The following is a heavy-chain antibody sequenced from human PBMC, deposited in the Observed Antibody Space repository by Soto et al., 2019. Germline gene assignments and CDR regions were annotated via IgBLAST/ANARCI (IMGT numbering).Heavy chain of an antibody. CDR2: IYYSGST. CDR1: GGSISSSSYY. J-gene: IGHJ4*02. CDR3: ARPNSGYHFYFDY. V-gene: IGHV4-39*01. Sequence: QLQLQESGPGLVKPSETLSLTCTVSGGSISSSSYYWGWIRQPPGKGLAWIGSIYYSGSTYYNPSLKSRVTMTLDTSRNQFSLTLSSVTAADTAVYYCARPNSGYHFYFDYWGQGSLVAVCS. D-gene: IGHD5-12*01.